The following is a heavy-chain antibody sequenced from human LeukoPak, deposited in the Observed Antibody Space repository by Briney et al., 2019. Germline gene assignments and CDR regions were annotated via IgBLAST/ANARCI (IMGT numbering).Heavy chain of an antibody. CDR3: ARGPYSYDSSGAFDI. Sequence: SETLSLTCAVYGGSFSGYCWSWLRQPPGKGLEWIGEINHSGNTNYNPSLKSRVTMSLDTSKNQFSLKLSSVTAADTAVYFCARGPYSYDSSGAFDIWGQGTMVTVSS. D-gene: IGHD3-22*01. CDR2: INHSGNT. J-gene: IGHJ3*02. CDR1: GGSFSGYC. V-gene: IGHV4-34*01.